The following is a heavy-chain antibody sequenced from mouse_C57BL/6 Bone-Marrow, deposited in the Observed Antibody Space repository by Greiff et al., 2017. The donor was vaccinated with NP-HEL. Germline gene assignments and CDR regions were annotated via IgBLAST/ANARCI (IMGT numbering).Heavy chain of an antibody. V-gene: IGHV1-54*01. Sequence: QVQLQQSGAELVRPGTSVKVSCKASGYAFTNYLIEWVKQRPGQGLEWIGVINPGSGGTNYNEKFKGKATLTADKSSSTAYMQLSSLPSEDSAVYCCARRTTVVAPGFDVWGTGTTVTVSS. CDR3: ARRTTVVAPGFDV. CDR1: GYAFTNYL. D-gene: IGHD1-1*01. CDR2: INPGSGGT. J-gene: IGHJ1*03.